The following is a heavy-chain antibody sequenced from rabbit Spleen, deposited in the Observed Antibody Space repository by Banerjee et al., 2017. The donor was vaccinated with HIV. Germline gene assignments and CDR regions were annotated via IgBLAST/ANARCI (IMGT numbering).Heavy chain of an antibody. CDR1: GFSLSGGYN. D-gene: IGHD4-1*01. Sequence: QQLEESGGDLVKPGASLTLTCTASGFSLSGGYNMCWVRQAPGKGLEWIACINAGVNGKSYYASWAKGRFTITKTSSTTVTLQMTSLTVADTATYFCVREVAAKFSLWGQGTLVTVS. CDR2: INAGVNGKS. V-gene: IGHV1S40*01. J-gene: IGHJ4*01. CDR3: VREVAAKFSL.